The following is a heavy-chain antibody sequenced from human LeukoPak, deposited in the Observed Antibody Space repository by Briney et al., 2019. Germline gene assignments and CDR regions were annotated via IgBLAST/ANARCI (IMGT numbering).Heavy chain of an antibody. CDR1: GYTFSNYG. CDR2: ISAYNGNT. D-gene: IGHD5-24*01. V-gene: IGHV1-18*01. CDR3: ARTGWLQSDPFDS. Sequence: ASVKVSCKASGYTFSNYGFGWVRQAPGQGLEWMGWISAYNGNTNYAQKLQGRVTMTTDTSTTTAYMELRSLISADTAVYYCARTGWLQSDPFDSWGQGTLVTVSS. J-gene: IGHJ4*02.